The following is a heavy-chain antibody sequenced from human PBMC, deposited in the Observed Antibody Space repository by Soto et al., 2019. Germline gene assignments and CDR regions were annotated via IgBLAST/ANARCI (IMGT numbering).Heavy chain of an antibody. CDR2: ISYDGSNK. CDR1: GFTFTSYA. CDR3: ARAYEGDYFDY. J-gene: IGHJ4*02. V-gene: IGHV3-30-3*01. D-gene: IGHD3-16*01. Sequence: QVQLVESGGGVVQPGMSLRLSCAASGFTFTSYAMHWVRQAPGKGLEWVAVISYDGSNKYYADSVKGRFTISRDNSKNTLYLQMNSLRAEDTAVYYCARAYEGDYFDYWGQGTLVTVSS.